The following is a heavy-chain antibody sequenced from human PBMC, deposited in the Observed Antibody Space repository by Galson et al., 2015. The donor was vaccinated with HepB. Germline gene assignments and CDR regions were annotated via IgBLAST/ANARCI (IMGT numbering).Heavy chain of an antibody. CDR2: ISSSSGYI. D-gene: IGHD4-17*01. CDR3: ARDSMTTVTTPSDY. CDR1: GFTFSYYS. Sequence: SLRLSCAASGFTFSYYSMNWVRQAPGKGLEWVSSISSSSGYIYYADSVKGRFTISRDNAKNSLYLQMNSLRAEDTAVYYCARDSMTTVTTPSDYWGQGTLVTVSS. J-gene: IGHJ4*02. V-gene: IGHV3-21*01.